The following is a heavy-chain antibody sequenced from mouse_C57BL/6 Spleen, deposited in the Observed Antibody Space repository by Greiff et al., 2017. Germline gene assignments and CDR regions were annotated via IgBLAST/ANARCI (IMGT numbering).Heavy chain of an antibody. D-gene: IGHD1-1*01. CDR3: TRAGLRGYGCFDV. J-gene: IGHJ1*03. CDR1: GYTFTDYE. CDR2: IDPETGGT. Sequence: QVQLQQPGAELVRPGASVTLSCKASGYTFTDYEMHWVKQTPVHGLEWIGAIDPETGGTAYNQKFKGKAILTADKSSSTAYMELRSLTSEDSAVYYCTRAGLRGYGCFDVWGTGTTVTVSS. V-gene: IGHV1-15*01.